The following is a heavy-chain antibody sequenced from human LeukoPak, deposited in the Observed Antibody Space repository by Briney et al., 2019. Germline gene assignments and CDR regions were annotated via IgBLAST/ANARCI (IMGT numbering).Heavy chain of an antibody. CDR1: GFTFSSYA. CDR3: AKGPGKYGGNPDWFDP. CDR2: ISGSGGST. Sequence: PGGSLRLSCAASGFTFSSYAMSWVRQAPGKGLEWVSAISGSGGSTYYADSVKGRFTISRDNSKNTLYLQMNSLRAEDTAVYYCAKGPGKYGGNPDWFDPWGQGTLVTVSS. J-gene: IGHJ5*02. D-gene: IGHD4-23*01. V-gene: IGHV3-23*01.